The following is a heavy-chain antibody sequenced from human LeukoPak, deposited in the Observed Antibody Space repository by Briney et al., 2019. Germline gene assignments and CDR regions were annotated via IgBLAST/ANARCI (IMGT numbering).Heavy chain of an antibody. CDR1: GFTFSSYA. J-gene: IGHJ4*02. CDR3: AKDGRSWAYAE. CDR2: ISYDGSNK. V-gene: IGHV3-30-3*01. D-gene: IGHD1-14*01. Sequence: PGRSLRLSCAASGFTFSSYAMHWVRQAPGKGLEWVAVISYDGSNKYYADSVKGRFTISRDNSKNTLYLQMNSLRAEDTAVYYCAKDGRSWAYAEWGQGTLVTVSS.